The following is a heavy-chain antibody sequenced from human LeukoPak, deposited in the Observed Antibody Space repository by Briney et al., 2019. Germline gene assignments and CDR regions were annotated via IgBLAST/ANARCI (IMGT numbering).Heavy chain of an antibody. D-gene: IGHD4-17*01. CDR1: GFTFSSYA. CDR2: ISYDGSNK. V-gene: IGHV3-30-3*01. Sequence: GGSLRVSCAASGFTFSSYAMHWVRQAPGKGLEWVAVISYDGSNKYYADSVKGRFTISRDNSKNTLYLQMNSLRAEDTAVYYCARTRVTTGHYYYGMDVWGQGTTVTVSS. J-gene: IGHJ6*02. CDR3: ARTRVTTGHYYYGMDV.